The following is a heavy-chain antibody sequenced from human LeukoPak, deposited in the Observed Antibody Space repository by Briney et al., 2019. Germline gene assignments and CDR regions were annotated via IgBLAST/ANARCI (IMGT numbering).Heavy chain of an antibody. V-gene: IGHV3-13*01. CDR1: GFTFSSYD. D-gene: IGHD5/OR15-5a*01. J-gene: IGHJ3*02. Sequence: PGGSLRLSCAASGFTFSSYDMHWVRQAPGRGLEWVSAIGLAGDTYYPDSVKGRFTISRENAKNSMHLQMNNLKDGDTAVYYCIRGGIQVSGIDAFDIWGQGTVVTVSS. CDR3: IRGGIQVSGIDAFDI. CDR2: IGLAGDT.